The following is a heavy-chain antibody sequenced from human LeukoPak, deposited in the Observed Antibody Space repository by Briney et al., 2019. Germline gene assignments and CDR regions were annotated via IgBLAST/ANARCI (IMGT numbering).Heavy chain of an antibody. CDR3: AILGYDSSGYYFDY. Sequence: PGGSLRLSCAASGFTFSSYGMHWVRQAPGKGLEWVAVIWYDGSNKYYADSVKGRFTISRDNSKNTLYLQMNSLRAEDTAVYYCAILGYDSSGYYFDYWGREPWSPSPQ. CDR1: GFTFSSYG. V-gene: IGHV3-33*01. CDR2: IWYDGSNK. J-gene: IGHJ4*02. D-gene: IGHD3-22*01.